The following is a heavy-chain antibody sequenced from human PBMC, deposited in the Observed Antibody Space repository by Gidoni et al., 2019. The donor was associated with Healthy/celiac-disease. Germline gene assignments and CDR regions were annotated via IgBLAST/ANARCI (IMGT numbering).Heavy chain of an antibody. Sequence: QVQLVQSGAEVKKPGSSVKVSCKASGGTFSSYAISWVRQAPGQGLEWMGRIIPILGIANYAQKFQGRVTITADKPTSTAYMELSSLRSEDTAVYYCARDAPNTLEQQLRIRYYYGMDVWGQGTTVTVSS. D-gene: IGHD6-13*01. CDR2: IIPILGIA. CDR3: ARDAPNTLEQQLRIRYYYGMDV. CDR1: GGTFSSYA. J-gene: IGHJ6*02. V-gene: IGHV1-69*09.